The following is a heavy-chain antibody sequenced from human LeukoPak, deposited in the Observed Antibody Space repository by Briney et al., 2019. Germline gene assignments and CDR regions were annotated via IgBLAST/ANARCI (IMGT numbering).Heavy chain of an antibody. CDR2: VKPNSGGT. Sequence: ASVKVSCKASGYTFTGYYMHWVRQAPGQGLEWMGWVKPNSGGTNYAQKFQGRVTMTRDTSISTAYMELSRLRSDDTAVYYCARGDGSGIVVVPAAVVYWGQGTLVTVSS. D-gene: IGHD2-2*01. J-gene: IGHJ4*02. V-gene: IGHV1-2*02. CDR1: GYTFTGYY. CDR3: ARGDGSGIVVVPAAVVY.